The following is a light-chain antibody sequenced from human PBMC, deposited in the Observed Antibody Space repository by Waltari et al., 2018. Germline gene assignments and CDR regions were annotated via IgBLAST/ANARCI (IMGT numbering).Light chain of an antibody. V-gene: IGLV1-40*01. J-gene: IGLJ7*01. CDR3: QSYDSSLSGAV. CDR2: GNS. CDR1: SSNIGAGYD. Sequence: QSVLTQPPSVSGAPGQRVTISCTGSSSNIGAGYDVHWYQHLPGTVPKLLIYGNSKRPSGVPDRFSGSKSGTSASLAITGLQAEDEAEYYCQSYDSSLSGAVVGGGTQLTVL.